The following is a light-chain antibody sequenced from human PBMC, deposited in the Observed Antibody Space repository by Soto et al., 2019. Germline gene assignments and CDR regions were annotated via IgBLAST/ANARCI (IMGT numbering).Light chain of an antibody. J-gene: IGKJ4*01. CDR1: QSVSNNY. V-gene: IGKV3-20*01. CDR2: GAS. Sequence: EIVLTQSPGTLSLSPGERATLSCRASQSVSNNYLAWYQQKPGQAPRLLIYGASNRATGIPDRFSGSGSGTDFTLTISRLEPEDIATYYCQQYDNLPLTFGGGTKVEIK. CDR3: QQYDNLPLT.